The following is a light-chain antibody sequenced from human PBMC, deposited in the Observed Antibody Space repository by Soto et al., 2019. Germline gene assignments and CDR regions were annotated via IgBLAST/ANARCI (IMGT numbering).Light chain of an antibody. V-gene: IGLV1-51*01. CDR1: DSNIGNNF. CDR3: GTWDTSLSFVV. J-gene: IGLJ2*01. Sequence: QSVLTQPPSVSTAPGQKVTISCSGSDSNIGNNFVSWYQQLPGTAPKLLIYSNNVRPSGIPDRFSGSKSGTSATLGITGLQTGDEADYYCGTWDTSLSFVVFGGGTKLTVL. CDR2: SNN.